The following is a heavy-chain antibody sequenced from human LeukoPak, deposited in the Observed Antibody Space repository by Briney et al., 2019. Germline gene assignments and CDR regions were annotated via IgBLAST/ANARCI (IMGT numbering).Heavy chain of an antibody. V-gene: IGHV3-30*04. Sequence: PGGSLRLSCAASGFTFSSYAMHWVRQAPGKGLEGGAVISYDGSNKYYAGSVKGRFTISRDNSKNTLYLQMNSLRAEDTAVYYCAKGAAGKTEYFQHWGQGTLVTVSS. CDR3: AKGAAGKTEYFQH. CDR1: GFTFSSYA. CDR2: ISYDGSNK. J-gene: IGHJ1*01. D-gene: IGHD6-13*01.